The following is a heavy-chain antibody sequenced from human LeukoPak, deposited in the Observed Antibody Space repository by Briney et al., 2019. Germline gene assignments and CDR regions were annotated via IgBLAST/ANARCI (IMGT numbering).Heavy chain of an antibody. V-gene: IGHV3-53*01. Sequence: GGSLRLSCAASRFTASSNYMSWVRRAPGGGLEWVSVIYSGGSTYYADSVKGRFTISRDNSKNTLYLQMNSLRADDTAVYYCARFMVQGANDYWGQGTLVTVSS. CDR3: ARFMVQGANDY. J-gene: IGHJ4*02. CDR1: RFTASSNY. CDR2: IYSGGST. D-gene: IGHD3-10*01.